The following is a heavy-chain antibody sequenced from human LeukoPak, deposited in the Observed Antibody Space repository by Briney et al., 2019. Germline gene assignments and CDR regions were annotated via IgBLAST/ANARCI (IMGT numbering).Heavy chain of an antibody. CDR2: IYTSGST. V-gene: IGHV4-4*07. Sequence: KTSETLSLTCTVSGGSITSYHWSWIRQPAGKGLEWIGHIYTSGSTNYNPSLKSRVTMSVDTSKNQFSLKLSSATAADTAVYYCARDPSDYDSSGSFDYWGQGTLVTVSS. CDR3: ARDPSDYDSSGSFDY. J-gene: IGHJ4*02. D-gene: IGHD3-22*01. CDR1: GGSITSYH.